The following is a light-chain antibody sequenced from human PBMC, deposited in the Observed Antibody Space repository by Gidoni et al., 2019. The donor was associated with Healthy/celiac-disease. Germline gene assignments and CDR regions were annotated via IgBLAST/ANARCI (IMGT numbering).Light chain of an antibody. Sequence: DIQMTQSPSTLSASVGDRVTITCRASQSISSWLAWYHQKPGKAPKLLIDDASSLESGVPSRFSGSGSGTEITITISSLQADDFATYSCQQYNSYWTFGQGTKVEIK. CDR2: DAS. CDR1: QSISSW. J-gene: IGKJ1*01. V-gene: IGKV1-5*01. CDR3: QQYNSYWT.